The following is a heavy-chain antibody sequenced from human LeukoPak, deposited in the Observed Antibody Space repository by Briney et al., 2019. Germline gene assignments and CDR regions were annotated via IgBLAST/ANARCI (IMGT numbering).Heavy chain of an antibody. CDR1: GYTFTSYG. CDR2: IIPILGIA. Sequence: ASVKVSCKASGYTFTSYGISWVRQAPGQGLEWMGRIIPILGIANYAQKFQGRVTITADKSTSTAYMELSSLRSEDTAVYYCARVSHEGLLVAHYGMDVWGQGTTVTVYS. V-gene: IGHV1-69*04. CDR3: ARVSHEGLLVAHYGMDV. J-gene: IGHJ6*02. D-gene: IGHD3-3*01.